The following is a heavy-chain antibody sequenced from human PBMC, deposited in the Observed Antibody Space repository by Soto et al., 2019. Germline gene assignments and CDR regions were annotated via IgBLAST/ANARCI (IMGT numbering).Heavy chain of an antibody. J-gene: IGHJ6*02. CDR1: GGTFSSYA. D-gene: IGHD4-17*01. CDR3: ARPGTTVVNYYYYGMDV. CDR2: IIPIFGTA. V-gene: IGHV1-69*13. Sequence: SVKVSCKASGGTFSSYAIGWVRQAPGQGLECMGGIIPIFGTANYAQKFQGRVTITAXXXXSXXXMXLXSLRSEDTAVYYCARPGTTVVNYYYYGMDVWGQ.